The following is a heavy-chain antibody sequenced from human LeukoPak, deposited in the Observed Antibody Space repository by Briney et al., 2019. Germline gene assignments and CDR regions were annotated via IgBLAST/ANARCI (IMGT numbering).Heavy chain of an antibody. Sequence: GGSLRLSCTASGFAFGSYAMAWVRQAPGKGLEGVAAIGSYYDRVHEDSVKGRFTIYRDNYKSTLYLQMDNLRPEDTAVYFCAKSAGVATIYFDCWGQGALVTVSS. V-gene: IGHV3-23*01. D-gene: IGHD5-12*01. CDR3: AKSAGVATIYFDC. CDR2: IGSYYDR. CDR1: GFAFGSYA. J-gene: IGHJ4*02.